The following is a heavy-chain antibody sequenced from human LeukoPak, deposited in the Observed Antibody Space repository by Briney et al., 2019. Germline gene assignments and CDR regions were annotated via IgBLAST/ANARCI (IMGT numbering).Heavy chain of an antibody. D-gene: IGHD2-2*01. J-gene: IGHJ6*03. CDR1: GYSFTGYY. V-gene: IGHV1-18*04. Sequence: GASVKVSCKASGYSFTGYYMHWVRQAPGQGLEWMGWISAYNGNTNYAQKLQGRVTMTTDTSTSTAYMELRSLRSDDTAVYYCARAGPGRHIRYCSSSSCPPYYYMDVWGKGTTVTVSS. CDR3: ARAGPGRHIRYCSSSSCPPYYYMDV. CDR2: ISAYNGNT.